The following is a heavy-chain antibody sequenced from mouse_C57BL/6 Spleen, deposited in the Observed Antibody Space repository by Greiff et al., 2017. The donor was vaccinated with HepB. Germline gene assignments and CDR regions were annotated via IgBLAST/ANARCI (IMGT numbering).Heavy chain of an antibody. V-gene: IGHV5-6*01. CDR1: GFTFSSYG. CDR2: ISSGGSYT. D-gene: IGHD1-1*01. J-gene: IGHJ3*01. Sequence: EVQRVESGGDLVKPGGSLKLSCAASGFTFSSYGMSWVRQTPDKRLEWVATISSGGSYTYYPDSVKGRFTISRDNAKNTLYLQMSSLKSEDTAMYYCARRGHYYGSSRDWFAYWGQGTLVTVSA. CDR3: ARRGHYYGSSRDWFAY.